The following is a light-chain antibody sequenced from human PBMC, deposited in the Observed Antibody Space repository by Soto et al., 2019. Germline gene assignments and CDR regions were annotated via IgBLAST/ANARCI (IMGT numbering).Light chain of an antibody. J-gene: IGKJ1*01. V-gene: IGKV3-15*01. CDR1: QSVSIN. CDR3: QQYYHWRT. Sequence: EIVLTQSPCTLSLSKGERATLSCRASQSVSINLAWYQQKPGQAPRLLMYDVSTRASAAPARFSGSGSGSEFTLTISSLQSEEFAIYLCQQYYHWRTFGQGTKVDIK. CDR2: DVS.